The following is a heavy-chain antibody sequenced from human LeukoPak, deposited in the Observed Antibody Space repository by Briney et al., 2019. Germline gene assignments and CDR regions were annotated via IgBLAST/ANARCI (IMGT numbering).Heavy chain of an antibody. J-gene: IGHJ3*02. CDR3: ARVYYGSGSRVFDI. CDR1: GGSISSGGYS. D-gene: IGHD3-10*01. V-gene: IGHV4-30-2*01. Sequence: PSRTLSLTCAVSGGSISSGGYSWSWIRQPPGKGLEWIGYIYHSGSTYYNPSLKSRVTISVDRSKNQFSLKLSSVTAADTAVYYCARVYYGSGSRVFDIWGQGTMVTVSS. CDR2: IYHSGST.